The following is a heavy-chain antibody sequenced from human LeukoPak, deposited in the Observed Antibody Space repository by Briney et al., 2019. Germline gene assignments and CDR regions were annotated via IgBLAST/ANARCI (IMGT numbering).Heavy chain of an antibody. D-gene: IGHD2-21*02. V-gene: IGHV4-39*07. CDR1: GGSISSSSYY. Sequence: SETLSLTCTVSGGSISSSSYYWGWIRQPPGKGLEWIGRIYTSGSTNYNPSLKSRVTMSVDTSNNQFSLKLSSVTAADTAVYYCARGDYYSSDYWGQGTLVTVSS. CDR2: IYTSGST. CDR3: ARGDYYSSDY. J-gene: IGHJ4*02.